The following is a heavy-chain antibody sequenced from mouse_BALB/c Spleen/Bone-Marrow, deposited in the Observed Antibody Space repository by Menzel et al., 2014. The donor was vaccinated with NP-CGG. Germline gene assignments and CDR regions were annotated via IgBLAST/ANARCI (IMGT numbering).Heavy chain of an antibody. D-gene: IGHD2-3*01. CDR2: IYPGDGDT. Sequence: VQVVESGAELVRPGSSVKISCKASGYAFSSYWMNWVKQRPGQGLEWIGQIYPGDGDTNYNGKFKGKATLTADKSSSTAYMQLSGLTSEDSAVYFCARGRGWYFDYWGQGTTLTVSS. CDR1: GYAFSSYW. J-gene: IGHJ2*01. V-gene: IGHV1-80*01. CDR3: ARGRGWYFDY.